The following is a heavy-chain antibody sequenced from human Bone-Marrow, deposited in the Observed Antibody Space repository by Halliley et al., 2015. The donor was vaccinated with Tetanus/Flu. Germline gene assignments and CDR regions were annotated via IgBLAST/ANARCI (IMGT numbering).Heavy chain of an antibody. CDR1: GVSFSGYY. Sequence: TLSLTCAVHGVSFSGYYCAWLRQLPGKGLEWIGEFNPSGSAIYNPYLQGRVTLSLDASKIHFSLSLTSVTAADTAVYFCARGQTFDDVRWGQGTPVIISS. CDR3: ARGQTFDDVR. CDR2: FNPSGSA. J-gene: IGHJ4*02. V-gene: IGHV4-34*01. D-gene: IGHD3-10*02.